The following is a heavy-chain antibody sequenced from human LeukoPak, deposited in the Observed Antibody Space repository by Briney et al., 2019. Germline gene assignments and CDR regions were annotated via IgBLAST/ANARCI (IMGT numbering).Heavy chain of an antibody. Sequence: PSETLSLTCAVYGGSFSGYYWSWIRQPPGKGLEWIGEINHSGSTNYNPSLKSRVTISVDTSKNQFSLKLSSVTAADTAVYYCARLKADSSGYCLRFDYWGQGTLVTVSS. D-gene: IGHD3-22*01. J-gene: IGHJ4*02. CDR3: ARLKADSSGYCLRFDY. CDR1: GGSFSGYY. V-gene: IGHV4-34*01. CDR2: INHSGST.